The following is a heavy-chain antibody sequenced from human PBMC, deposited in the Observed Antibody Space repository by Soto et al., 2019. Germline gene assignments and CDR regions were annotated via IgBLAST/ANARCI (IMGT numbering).Heavy chain of an antibody. CDR1: GGSISSGGYY. CDR2: IYYSGST. Sequence: QVQLQESGPGLVKPSQTLSLTCTVSGGSISSGGYYWSWIRQHPGKGLEWIGYIYYSGSTYYNPSLKSRVTIAVDTSKNQFSLKLSSVTAADTAVYYCARLTSGPVYFDYWGQGTLVTVSS. J-gene: IGHJ4*02. CDR3: ARLTSGPVYFDY. V-gene: IGHV4-31*03. D-gene: IGHD3-10*01.